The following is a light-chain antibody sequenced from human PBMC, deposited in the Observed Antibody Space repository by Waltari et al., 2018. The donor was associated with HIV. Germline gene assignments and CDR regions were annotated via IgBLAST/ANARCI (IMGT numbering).Light chain of an antibody. V-gene: IGKV3-11*01. Sequence: EIVLTQSPDTMSLSPGERANLSCRASQSVSSNLAWYQQKPCQAPRLLIYDASTRATGIPARFSGSGSGTDFTLTISSLEPEDFAVYYCQQRSNWPPTFGQGTRLEIK. CDR2: DAS. J-gene: IGKJ5*01. CDR1: QSVSSN. CDR3: QQRSNWPPT.